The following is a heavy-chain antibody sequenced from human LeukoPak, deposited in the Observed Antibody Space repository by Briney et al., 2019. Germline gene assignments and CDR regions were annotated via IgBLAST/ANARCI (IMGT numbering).Heavy chain of an antibody. D-gene: IGHD6-6*01. CDR2: IYPGDSDT. CDR1: EYSFTSYW. Sequence: GEPLNISCKGSEYSFTSYWCGWVRQMPGKGLEWMGIIYPGDSDTRSSPSFQGQVTISADKSISTAYLQWSSLKASDTAMYYCASQVNSSIAARWGQGTLVTVSS. V-gene: IGHV5-51*01. J-gene: IGHJ4*02. CDR3: ASQVNSSIAAR.